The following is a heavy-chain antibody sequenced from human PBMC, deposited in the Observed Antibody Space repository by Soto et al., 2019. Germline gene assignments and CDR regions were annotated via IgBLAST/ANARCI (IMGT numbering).Heavy chain of an antibody. CDR3: ARDSSGWTDYYYYYGMDV. Sequence: ASVKVSCKASGYTFTSCAMHWVRQAPGQRLEWMGWINAGNGNTKYSQKFQGRVTITRDTSASTAYMELSSLRSEDTAVYYCARDSSGWTDYYYYYGMDVWGQGTTVTVSS. D-gene: IGHD6-19*01. V-gene: IGHV1-3*01. J-gene: IGHJ6*02. CDR2: INAGNGNT. CDR1: GYTFTSCA.